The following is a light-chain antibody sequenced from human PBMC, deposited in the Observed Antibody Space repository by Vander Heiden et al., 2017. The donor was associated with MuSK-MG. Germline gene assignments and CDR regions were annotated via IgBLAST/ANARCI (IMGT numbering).Light chain of an antibody. J-gene: IGKJ2*01. V-gene: IGKV1-33*01. CDR1: QDISNY. CDR3: QQHDNHRYT. CDR2: DAS. Sequence: DIQMTQSPSSLSPSVGDRVTITSQATQDISNYLNWYQQKPGKAPNLLIYDASNLETAVPSTFIGSGSATAFTFTIISLQPADIATDYCQQHDNHRYTFGQGTKLEIK.